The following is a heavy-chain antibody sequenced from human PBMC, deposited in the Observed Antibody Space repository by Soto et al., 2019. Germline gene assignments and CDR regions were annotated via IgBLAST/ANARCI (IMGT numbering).Heavy chain of an antibody. CDR3: ASDLVGASDSYGLDV. J-gene: IGHJ6*02. V-gene: IGHV3-33*01. D-gene: IGHD1-26*01. CDR1: GFTFINYG. Sequence: TRGSLRLSCEASGFTFINYGIHCVRHSPFKWLEWVAIIWHDGNNKYYADSVRGRFIISRDNSKNRLYLQMNSLRAEDTAVYYCASDLVGASDSYGLDVWGQGTPVTVSS. CDR2: IWHDGNNK.